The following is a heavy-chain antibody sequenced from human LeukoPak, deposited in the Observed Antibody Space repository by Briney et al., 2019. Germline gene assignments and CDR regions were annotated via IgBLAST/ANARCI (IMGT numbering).Heavy chain of an antibody. CDR3: ATGRSSSWYGAREAFDY. D-gene: IGHD6-13*01. V-gene: IGHV1-24*01. J-gene: IGHJ4*02. Sequence: GASVKVSCKVSGYTLTELSMHWVRQAPGKGLEWMGGFDPEDGETIYAQKFQGRVTMTEDTSTDTAYMELSSLRSEDTAVYFCATGRSSSWYGAREAFDYWGQGTLVTVSS. CDR1: GYTLTELS. CDR2: FDPEDGET.